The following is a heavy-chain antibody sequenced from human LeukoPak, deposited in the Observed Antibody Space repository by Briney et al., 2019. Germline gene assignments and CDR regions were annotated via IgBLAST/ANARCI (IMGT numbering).Heavy chain of an antibody. J-gene: IGHJ4*02. Sequence: PSETLSLTCTVSGGSISSYYWSWIRQPPGKGLEWIGYIYYTGSTYYNPSLKSRVTISVDTSKNQFSLKLSSVTAADTAVYYCARHELYRDFWSGYYTSAVDYWGQGTLVTVSS. V-gene: IGHV4-59*04. CDR1: GGSISSYY. CDR3: ARHELYRDFWSGYYTSAVDY. D-gene: IGHD3-3*01. CDR2: IYYTGST.